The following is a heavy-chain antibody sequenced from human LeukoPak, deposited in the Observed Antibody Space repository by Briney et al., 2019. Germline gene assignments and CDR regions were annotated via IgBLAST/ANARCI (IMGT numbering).Heavy chain of an antibody. Sequence: SETLSLTCAVSGGPISSGGYSWSWIRQPPGKGLEWIGEINHSGSTNYNPSLKSRVTISVDTSKNQFSLKLSSVTAADTAVYYCARGGYYYGSGSDYWGQGTLVTVSS. CDR3: ARGGYYYGSGSDY. D-gene: IGHD3-10*01. CDR2: INHSGST. J-gene: IGHJ4*02. V-gene: IGHV4-34*01. CDR1: GGPISSGGYS.